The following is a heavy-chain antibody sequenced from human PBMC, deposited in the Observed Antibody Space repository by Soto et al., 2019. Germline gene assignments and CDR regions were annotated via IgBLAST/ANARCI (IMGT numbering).Heavy chain of an antibody. CDR2: ITDSGDDT. CDR1: GFTFNNYA. D-gene: IGHD2-2*01. CDR3: AKLGSSSWSPHYYFDD. Sequence: EVQLLESGGGLVQPGGSLRLSCAASGFTFNNYAMGWVRQAPGKGLEWVSAITDSGDDTYYIDSVKGRFTISRDNSKSTLDMQMNRLRAEDTAIYYCAKLGSSSWSPHYYFDDWGQGTLVTVSS. V-gene: IGHV3-23*01. J-gene: IGHJ4*02.